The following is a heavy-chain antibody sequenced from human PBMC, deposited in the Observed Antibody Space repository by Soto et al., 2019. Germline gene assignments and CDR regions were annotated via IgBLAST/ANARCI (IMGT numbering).Heavy chain of an antibody. V-gene: IGHV1-69*01. CDR2: IIPIFGTA. D-gene: IGHD3-16*01. CDR1: GGTFSSYA. CDR3: ARVGHYDYVWGSSAYYFDY. Sequence: QVQLVQSGAEVKKPGSSVKVSCKASGGTFSSYAISWVRQAHGQGLEWMGGIIPIFGTANYAQKFQGRVTITADESTSTAYMELSSLRAEDTAVYYCARVGHYDYVWGSSAYYFDYWGQGTLVTVSS. J-gene: IGHJ4*02.